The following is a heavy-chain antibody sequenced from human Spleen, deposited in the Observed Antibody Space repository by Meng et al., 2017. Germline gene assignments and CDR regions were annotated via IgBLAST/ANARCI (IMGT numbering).Heavy chain of an antibody. Sequence: GGSLRLSCAASGFTFSSYGMSWVRQAPGEGLERVANIKQDGSEKYYVDSVKGRFTISRDNAKNSMYLVMNGLRAEDTDVYYCARGNGTYYNHWGQGSLVTVSS. D-gene: IGHD2-8*01. V-gene: IGHV3-7*01. CDR3: ARGNGTYYNH. CDR2: IKQDGSEK. CDR1: GFTFSSYG. J-gene: IGHJ4*02.